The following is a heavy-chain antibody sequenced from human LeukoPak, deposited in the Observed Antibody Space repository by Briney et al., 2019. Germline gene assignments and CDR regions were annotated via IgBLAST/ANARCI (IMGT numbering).Heavy chain of an antibody. CDR3: AINSGGTMVRGVIDWYFGL. CDR1: GDTFSSYA. J-gene: IGHJ2*01. Sequence: SVKVSCKASGDTFSSYAISWVRQAPGQGLEWMGRIIPILGIANYAQKFQGRVTITADKSTSTAYMELSSLRSEDTAVYYCAINSGGTMVRGVIDWYFGLWGRGTLVTVSS. V-gene: IGHV1-69*04. CDR2: IIPILGIA. D-gene: IGHD3-10*01.